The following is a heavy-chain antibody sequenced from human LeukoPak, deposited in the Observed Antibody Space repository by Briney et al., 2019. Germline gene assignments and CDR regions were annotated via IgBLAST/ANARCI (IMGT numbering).Heavy chain of an antibody. V-gene: IGHV3-33*01. CDR3: ARREGRITIFGVVIIRGPDY. CDR2: IWYDGSNK. CDR1: GFTFSSYG. Sequence: GGSLRLSCAASGFTFSSYGMHWVRQAPGKGLEWVAVIWYDGSNKYYADSVKGRFTISRDNSKNTLYLQMNSLRAEDTAVYYCARREGRITIFGVVIIRGPDYWGQGTLVTVSS. J-gene: IGHJ4*02. D-gene: IGHD3-3*01.